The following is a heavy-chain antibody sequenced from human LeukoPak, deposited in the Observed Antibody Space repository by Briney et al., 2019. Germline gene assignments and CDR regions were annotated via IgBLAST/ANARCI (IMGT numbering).Heavy chain of an antibody. CDR2: IIPIFGTA. D-gene: IGHD6-19*01. V-gene: IGHV1-69*05. CDR3: ARVVVAGKKRGGYFDY. J-gene: IGHJ4*02. CDR1: GGTFSSYA. Sequence: ASVKVSCKASGGTFSSYAIRWVRQAPGQGLEWMGGIIPIFGTANYAQKFQGRVTITTDESTSTAYMELSSLRSEDTAVYYCARVVVAGKKRGGYFDYWGQGTLVTVSS.